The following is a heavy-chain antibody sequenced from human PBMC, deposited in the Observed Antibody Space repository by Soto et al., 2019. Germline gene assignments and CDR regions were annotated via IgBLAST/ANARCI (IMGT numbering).Heavy chain of an antibody. Sequence: PGGSLRLSCAASGFTFSSYAMSWVRQAPGKGLEWVSAISGSGGSTYYADSVKGRFTISRDNSKNTLYLQMNSLRAEDTAVYYCARDSHYYYYYYMDVWGKGTTVTVSS. CDR2: ISGSGGST. J-gene: IGHJ6*03. CDR1: GFTFSSYA. V-gene: IGHV3-23*01. CDR3: ARDSHYYYYYYMDV.